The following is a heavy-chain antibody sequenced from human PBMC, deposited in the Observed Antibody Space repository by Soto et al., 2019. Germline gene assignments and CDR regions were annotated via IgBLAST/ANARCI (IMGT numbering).Heavy chain of an antibody. D-gene: IGHD5-12*01. CDR2: ISYDGSNK. Sequence: GGSLRLSCAASGFTFSSYGMHWVRQAPGKGLEWVAVISYDGSNKYYADSVKGRFTISRDNSKNTLYLQMNSLRAEDTAVYYCAKDRGSIVATYFDYWGQGTLVTVSS. J-gene: IGHJ4*02. V-gene: IGHV3-30*18. CDR3: AKDRGSIVATYFDY. CDR1: GFTFSSYG.